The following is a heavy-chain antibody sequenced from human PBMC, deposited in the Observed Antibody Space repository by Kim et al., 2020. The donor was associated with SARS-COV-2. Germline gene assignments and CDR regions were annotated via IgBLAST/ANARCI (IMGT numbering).Heavy chain of an antibody. J-gene: IGHJ3*02. D-gene: IGHD5-18*01. CDR2: IIPIFGTA. CDR3: ARDHVGYSYRDAFDI. CDR1: GGTFSSYA. V-gene: IGHV1-69*13. Sequence: SVKVSCKASGGTFSSYAISWVRQAPGQGLEWMGGIIPIFGTANYAQKFQGRVTITADESTSTAYMELSSLRSEDTAVYYCARDHVGYSYRDAFDIWGQGTMVTVSS.